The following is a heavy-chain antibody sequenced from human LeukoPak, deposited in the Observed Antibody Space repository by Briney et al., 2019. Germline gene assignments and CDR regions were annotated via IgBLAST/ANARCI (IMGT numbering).Heavy chain of an antibody. D-gene: IGHD5-18*01. CDR2: IRSKAYGGTT. CDR1: GFTFGDYA. Sequence: GGSLRLSCTASGFTFGDYAMSWVRQAPGKGLEWVGFIRSKAYGGTTDYAAPVKGRFTISRDDSKNTLYLQMSSLKTEDTAVYFCAHRNTDMVRVDYWGQGTLVTVSS. J-gene: IGHJ4*02. V-gene: IGHV3-49*04. CDR3: AHRNTDMVRVDY.